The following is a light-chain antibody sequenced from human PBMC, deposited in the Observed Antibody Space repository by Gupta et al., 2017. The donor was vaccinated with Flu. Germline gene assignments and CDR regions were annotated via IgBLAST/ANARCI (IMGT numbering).Light chain of an antibody. J-gene: IGLJ2*01. CDR1: SSDVGAYNH. Sequence: RAVTISCTGSSSDVGAYNHVSWYQQHPGNAPTLMIYDVSERPSGVPDRFSGSKSGNTASLTVSGLQADAEAAYYCSSYTTFGDHVVFGRGTKL. V-gene: IGLV2-8*01. CDR3: SSYTTFGDHVV. CDR2: DVS.